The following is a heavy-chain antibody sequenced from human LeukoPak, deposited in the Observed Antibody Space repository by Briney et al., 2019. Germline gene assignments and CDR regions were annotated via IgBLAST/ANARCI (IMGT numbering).Heavy chain of an antibody. V-gene: IGHV4-61*01. D-gene: IGHD1-7*01. J-gene: IGHJ5*02. CDR2: IYYSGST. CDR3: ARAGPNWNYRGWFDP. CDR1: GGSVSSGSYY. Sequence: PSETLSLTCTVSGGSVSSGSYYWSWIRQPPGKGLEWIGYIYYSGSTNYNPSLKSRVTISVDTSKNQFSLKLSSVTAADTAVYYCARAGPNWNYRGWFDPWGQGTLVTVSS.